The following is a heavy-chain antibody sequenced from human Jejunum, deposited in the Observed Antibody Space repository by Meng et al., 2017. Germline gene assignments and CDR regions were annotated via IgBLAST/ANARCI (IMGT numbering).Heavy chain of an antibody. V-gene: IGHV4-4*02. Sequence: QLQLQESGPGLVKPSGTLSLTFGVSGGSISSSNRWSWVRQSPGKGLEWIGEMYHGGDTNYNPSLETRVTISTDTSRNEFSLKLRSVTAADTAVYYCARDWGCRDGSCFSGLLEYWGQGILVTVSS. J-gene: IGHJ4*02. CDR1: GGSISSSNR. D-gene: IGHD2-15*01. CDR3: ARDWGCRDGSCFSGLLEY. CDR2: MYHGGDT.